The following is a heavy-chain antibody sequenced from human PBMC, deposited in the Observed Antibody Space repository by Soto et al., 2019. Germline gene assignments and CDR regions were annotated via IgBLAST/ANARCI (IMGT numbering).Heavy chain of an antibody. Sequence: QVQLLQSEAEVRRPGASVRVSCKASGYIFTQYGIGWVRQAPGQGLEGMGWINGFNGRPNYAQEFMGRVTMTTETSTRKAYRDLRSLTSDDTGVYYCARWDGIFGAGGVDWGQGTLVTVSS. V-gene: IGHV1-18*01. CDR3: ARWDGIFGAGGVD. CDR2: INGFNGRP. CDR1: GYIFTQYG. J-gene: IGHJ4*02. D-gene: IGHD3-16*01.